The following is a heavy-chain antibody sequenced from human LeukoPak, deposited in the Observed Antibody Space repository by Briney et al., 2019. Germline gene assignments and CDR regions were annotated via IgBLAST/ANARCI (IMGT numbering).Heavy chain of an antibody. CDR2: IYENGGTT. J-gene: IGHJ4*02. V-gene: IGHV3-23*01. CDR3: ARDGDLGYCSSTSCPSGSFDY. CDR1: GFTFRSHA. D-gene: IGHD2-2*01. Sequence: GGSLRLSCVGSGFTFRSHAMSWVRQAPEKGLEFVSGIYENGGTTYYADSVKGRFTISRDNSKNTLYLQMNSLRAEDTAVYYCARDGDLGYCSSTSCPSGSFDYWGQGTLVAVSS.